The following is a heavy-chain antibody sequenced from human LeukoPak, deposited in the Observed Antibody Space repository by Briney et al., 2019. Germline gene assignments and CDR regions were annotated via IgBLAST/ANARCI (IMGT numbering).Heavy chain of an antibody. CDR2: IFNTGNT. CDR1: GGFINSHY. D-gene: IGHD3-10*01. V-gene: IGHV4-59*11. Sequence: SETLSLTCSVSGGFINSHYWSWIRQPPGKRLEWIGYIFNTGNTNYNPSLASRVTMSVDTSRAQFFLRLSPVTAADTAIYYCASRPADTTWYGVFDYWSQGTLVTVSS. CDR3: ASRPADTTWYGVFDY. J-gene: IGHJ4*02.